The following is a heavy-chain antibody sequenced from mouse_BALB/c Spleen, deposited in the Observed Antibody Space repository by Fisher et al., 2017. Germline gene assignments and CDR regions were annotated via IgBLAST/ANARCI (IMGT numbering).Heavy chain of an antibody. D-gene: IGHD2-14*01. Sequence: RFTISRDNARNILYLQMSSLRSEDTAMYYCARAEFQVRRSLGAMDYWGQGTSVTVSS. V-gene: IGHV5-6-5*01. J-gene: IGHJ4*01. CDR3: ARAEFQVRRSLGAMDY.